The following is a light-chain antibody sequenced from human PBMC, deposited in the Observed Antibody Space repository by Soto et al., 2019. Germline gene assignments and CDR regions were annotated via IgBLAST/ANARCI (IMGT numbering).Light chain of an antibody. V-gene: IGLV2-14*01. Sequence: QSVLTQPASVSGSPGQSITISCTGTSSDVGGYNYVSWYQQHPGKAPKLMIYDVSNRPSGVSNRFSGSKSGNTASLTISGLQAEDVADYYCSSYTSSSPYVFGTGTKVTVL. CDR1: SSDVGGYNY. CDR3: SSYTSSSPYV. CDR2: DVS. J-gene: IGLJ1*01.